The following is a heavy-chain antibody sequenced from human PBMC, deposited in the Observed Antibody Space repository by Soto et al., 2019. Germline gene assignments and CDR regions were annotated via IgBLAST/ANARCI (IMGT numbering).Heavy chain of an antibody. Sequence: QVQLVQSGAEVKTPGSSVKVSCKASGGTFSSFLMGWVRQAPGQGLEWMGGIIPVFGTATYAQKFQGRVTITADDSTSTGYMELSGLKSEDTAVYYCILDCTSMSCYGYLGVDVWGQGTTVTVSS. CDR1: GGTFSSFL. J-gene: IGHJ6*02. V-gene: IGHV1-69*01. D-gene: IGHD2-2*01. CDR2: IIPVFGTA. CDR3: ILDCTSMSCYGYLGVDV.